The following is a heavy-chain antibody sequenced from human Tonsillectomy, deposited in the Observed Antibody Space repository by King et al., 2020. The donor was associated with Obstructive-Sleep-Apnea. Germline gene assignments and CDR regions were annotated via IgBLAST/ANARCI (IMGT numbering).Heavy chain of an antibody. Sequence: VQLVESGGGLVQPGRSLRLSCTASGFTFGDYAMSWFRQAPGKGLEWVGFIRSKAYGGTREYAASVKGRFTISRDDSKSIAYLQMNSLKTEDTAVYYCTRETIAVAGTSWFDPWGQGTLVTVSS. D-gene: IGHD6-19*01. J-gene: IGHJ5*02. CDR1: GFTFGDYA. CDR2: IRSKAYGGTR. V-gene: IGHV3-49*03. CDR3: TRETIAVAGTSWFDP.